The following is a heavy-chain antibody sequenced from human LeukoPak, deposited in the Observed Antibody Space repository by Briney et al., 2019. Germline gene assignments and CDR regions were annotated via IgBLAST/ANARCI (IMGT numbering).Heavy chain of an antibody. Sequence: PGGSLRLSCAASGFTFSSYSVNWVRQAPGKGLEWVSSISSSSSYIYYADSVKGRFTISRDNAKNSLYLQMNSLRAEDTAVYYCARTPARDFWSGYYIFDYWGQGTLVTVSS. CDR2: ISSSSSYI. CDR3: ARTPARDFWSGYYIFDY. J-gene: IGHJ4*02. CDR1: GFTFSSYS. D-gene: IGHD3-3*01. V-gene: IGHV3-21*01.